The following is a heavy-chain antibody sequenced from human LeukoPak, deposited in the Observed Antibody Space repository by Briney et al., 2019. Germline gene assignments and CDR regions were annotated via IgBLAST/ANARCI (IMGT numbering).Heavy chain of an antibody. CDR3: ARVGWELQFDY. CDR1: GFPFSSYW. Sequence: GGSLRLFCAVSGFPFSSYWLIWVREAPGKGLEWVANLKQDGSGKYYVDFVKGRFTISRDNAKNSLYLQMNSLRAEDTAVYYCARVGWELQFDYWGQGTLVTVSS. V-gene: IGHV3-7*01. J-gene: IGHJ4*02. D-gene: IGHD1-26*01. CDR2: LKQDGSGK.